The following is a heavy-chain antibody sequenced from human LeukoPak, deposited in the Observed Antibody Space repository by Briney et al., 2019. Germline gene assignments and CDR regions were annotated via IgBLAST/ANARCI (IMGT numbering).Heavy chain of an antibody. CDR2: IYYSGST. CDR1: GGSISSSSYY. CDR3: ASFYGSGSR. V-gene: IGHV4-39*01. Sequence: KPSETLSLTCTVSGGSISSSSYYWGWIRQPRGKGLEWIGSIYYSGSTYYNPSLKSRVTISVDTSKNQFSLKLSSVTAADTAVYYCASFYGSGSRWGQGTLVTVSS. J-gene: IGHJ4*02. D-gene: IGHD3-10*01.